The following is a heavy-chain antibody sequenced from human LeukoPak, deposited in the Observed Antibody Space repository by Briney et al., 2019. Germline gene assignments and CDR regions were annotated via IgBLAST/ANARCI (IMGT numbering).Heavy chain of an antibody. CDR2: ISSSSYI. Sequence: GGSLRLSCAAPGFTFSSYSMNWVRQAPGKGLEWVSSISSSSYIYYADSVKGRFTISRDNAKNSLYLQMNSLRAEDTAVYYCARDSQVLLWFGEMKDAFDIWGQGTMVTVSS. D-gene: IGHD3-10*01. CDR3: ARDSQVLLWFGEMKDAFDI. J-gene: IGHJ3*02. CDR1: GFTFSSYS. V-gene: IGHV3-21*01.